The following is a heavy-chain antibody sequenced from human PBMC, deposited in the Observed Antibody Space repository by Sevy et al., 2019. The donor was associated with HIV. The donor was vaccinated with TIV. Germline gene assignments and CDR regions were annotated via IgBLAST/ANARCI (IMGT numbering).Heavy chain of an antibody. CDR3: ASGAYYYASRTENFDY. J-gene: IGHJ4*02. V-gene: IGHV3-33*01. CDR1: GFTFSSYG. D-gene: IGHD3-10*01. CDR2: IWYDGSSK. Sequence: GGSLRLSCAASGFTFSSYGMHWVRQAPGKGLEWVALIWYDGSSKYYADSVKGRFTISGYNSKNTLYLQMNSLRAEDTAVYYCASGAYYYASRTENFDYWGQGTLVTVSS.